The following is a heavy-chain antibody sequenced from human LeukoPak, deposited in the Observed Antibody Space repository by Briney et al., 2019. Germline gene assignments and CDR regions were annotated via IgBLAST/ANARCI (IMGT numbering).Heavy chain of an antibody. D-gene: IGHD5-12*01. CDR2: MHSSGSA. CDR3: ARMGGYSGYATH. Sequence: SETLSLTCTVSGGPISPYYWSWIRQPPGKGLEWIGYMHSSGSANNNPSLKSRVTISVDTSKNQFSLKLSSVTAADTAVYYCARMGGYSGYATHWGQGTLVTVSS. J-gene: IGHJ4*02. V-gene: IGHV4-59*08. CDR1: GGPISPYY.